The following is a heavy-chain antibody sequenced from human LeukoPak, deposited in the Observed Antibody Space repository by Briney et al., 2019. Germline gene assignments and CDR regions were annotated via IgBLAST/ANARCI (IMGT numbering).Heavy chain of an antibody. CDR3: AAGASSAAGPTFDP. V-gene: IGHV1-58*01. J-gene: IGHJ5*02. CDR1: GFTFTSPA. CDR2: IVVGSGNT. D-gene: IGHD6-13*01. Sequence: EASVKVSCKASGFTFTSPAVQWVRQARGQRLEWIGWIVVGSGNTNYAQKFQERVTITRDMSTSTAYMELSSLRSEDTAVYYCAAGASSAAGPTFDPWGQGTLVTVSS.